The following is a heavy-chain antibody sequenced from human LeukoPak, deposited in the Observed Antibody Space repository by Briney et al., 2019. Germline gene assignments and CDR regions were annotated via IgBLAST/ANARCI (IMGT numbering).Heavy chain of an antibody. Sequence: SSETLSLTCTVSGGSISSGSYYWSWIRQPAGKGLEWIGRIYTSGSTNYNPSLKSRVTISVDTSKNQFSLKLSSVTAADTAVYYCAGGADRFDYWGQGTLVTVSS. J-gene: IGHJ4*02. V-gene: IGHV4-61*02. D-gene: IGHD3-16*01. CDR2: IYTSGST. CDR1: GGSISSGSYY. CDR3: AGGADRFDY.